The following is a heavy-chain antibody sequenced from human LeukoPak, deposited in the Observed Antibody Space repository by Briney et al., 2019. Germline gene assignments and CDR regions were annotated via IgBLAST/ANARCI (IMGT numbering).Heavy chain of an antibody. CDR3: VRDLSPVSDRNVWYDALDI. Sequence: GGSLRLSCVASGFSFTSSWMTWVRQAPGKGPEWVANIAGDESQKRYMDSVKGRFTISRDNAKNSLYLQLNSLRAEDTAIYYCVRDLSPVSDRNVWYDALDIWGQGTMVTVSS. CDR2: IAGDESQK. V-gene: IGHV3-7*01. D-gene: IGHD1-1*01. J-gene: IGHJ3*02. CDR1: GFSFTSSW.